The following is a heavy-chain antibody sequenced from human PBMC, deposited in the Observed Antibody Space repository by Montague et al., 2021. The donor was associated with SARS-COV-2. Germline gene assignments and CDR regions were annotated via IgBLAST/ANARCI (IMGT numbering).Heavy chain of an antibody. CDR2: ISQSGNT. J-gene: IGHJ6*03. Sequence: SETLSLTCAVSGGSFSRYYWSWIRQPPGKGLEWIGEISQSGNTKYNPSLQSRVSISLDTSRNQFSLKASSVTAADTAIYYCARLGDGIVPSPILGLGPYYAFYFFDVWGNGTTVTVSS. D-gene: IGHD2-2*02. CDR1: GGSFSRYY. CDR3: ARLGDGIVPSPILGLGPYYAFYFFDV. V-gene: IGHV4-34*01.